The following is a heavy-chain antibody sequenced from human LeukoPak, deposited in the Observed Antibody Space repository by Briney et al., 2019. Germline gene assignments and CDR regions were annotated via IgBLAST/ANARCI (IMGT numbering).Heavy chain of an antibody. J-gene: IGHJ5*02. Sequence: PGESLRLSCVASGFTFSDYWLSWVRQAPGKGLEWVANIKEDGSEQYYVSSVKGRFTISRDNTKNSLYLQMNSLRVDDTAMYYCARDSGRRSIDLWGQGTLVTVSS. V-gene: IGHV3-7*05. D-gene: IGHD3-10*01. CDR3: ARDSGRRSIDL. CDR1: GFTFSDYW. CDR2: IKEDGSEQ.